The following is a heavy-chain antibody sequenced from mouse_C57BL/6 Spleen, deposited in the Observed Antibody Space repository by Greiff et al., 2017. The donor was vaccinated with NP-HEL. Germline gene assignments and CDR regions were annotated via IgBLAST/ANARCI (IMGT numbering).Heavy chain of an antibody. J-gene: IGHJ4*01. CDR2: ISSGSSTI. D-gene: IGHD1-1*01. CDR3: ARCYGSSYYAMDY. V-gene: IGHV5-17*01. CDR1: GFTFSDYG. Sequence: EVTLVESGGGLVKPGGSLKLSCAASGFTFSDYGMHWVRQAPEKGLEWVAYISSGSSTIYYADTVKGRFTISRDNAKNTLCLQMTRLRSEDTAMYYCARCYGSSYYAMDYWGQGTSVTVSS.